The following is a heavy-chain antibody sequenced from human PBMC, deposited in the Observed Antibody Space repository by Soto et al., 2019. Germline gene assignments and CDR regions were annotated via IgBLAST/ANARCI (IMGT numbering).Heavy chain of an antibody. V-gene: IGHV1-2*02. J-gene: IGHJ4*02. CDR1: GYTFTGYY. D-gene: IGHD3-22*01. CDR2: MNPNSGAT. CDR3: AREMERITMILVVITPDY. Sequence: ASVKVSCKASGYTFTGYYMHWVRQAPAQGLEWMGWMNPNSGATNYAQKFQGRVTMTRDTSISTASMELSRLRSDDTAVYYCAREMERITMILVVITPDYWGQGTLATVS.